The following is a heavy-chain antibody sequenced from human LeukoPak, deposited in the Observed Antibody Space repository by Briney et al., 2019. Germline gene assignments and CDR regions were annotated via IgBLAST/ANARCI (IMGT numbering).Heavy chain of an antibody. CDR3: ARLGHTMNYYDSSGYYPLDY. V-gene: IGHV1-18*01. Sequence: ASVKVSCKASGYTFTSYGTSWVRQAPGQGLEWMGWISAYNGNTNYAQKLQGRVTMTTDTSTSTAYMELRSMRSDDTAVYYCARLGHTMNYYDSSGYYPLDYWGQGTLVTVSS. J-gene: IGHJ4*02. D-gene: IGHD3-22*01. CDR1: GYTFTSYG. CDR2: ISAYNGNT.